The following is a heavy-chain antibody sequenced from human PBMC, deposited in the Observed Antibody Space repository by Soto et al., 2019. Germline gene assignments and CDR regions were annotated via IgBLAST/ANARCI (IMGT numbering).Heavy chain of an antibody. CDR2: MNPGSGDT. J-gene: IGHJ5*02. D-gene: IGHD6-13*01. CDR3: ARMASFGTLNWFDP. V-gene: IGHV1-8*01. Sequence: ASVKVSCKASGYTFTNNDVTWVRQATGQGLEWMGWMNPGSGDTGYAQKFQGRVTMTRNISIATAYMELSSLRSEDTAIYYCARMASFGTLNWFDPWGQGTLVTVSS. CDR1: GYTFTNND.